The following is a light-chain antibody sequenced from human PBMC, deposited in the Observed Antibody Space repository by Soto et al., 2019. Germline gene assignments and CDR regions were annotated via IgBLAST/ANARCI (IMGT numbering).Light chain of an antibody. CDR3: QQYESYSPYT. J-gene: IGKJ2*01. CDR2: QAS. CDR1: QSINSW. Sequence: DIPMTQSPSTLSASVGDRVTITCRASQSINSWLAWYQQKPGKAPKLLIYQASTLESGVPSRFSGSGSGTEFTLTISSLQPDDSASYFCQQYESYSPYTFGQGTKLEIK. V-gene: IGKV1-5*03.